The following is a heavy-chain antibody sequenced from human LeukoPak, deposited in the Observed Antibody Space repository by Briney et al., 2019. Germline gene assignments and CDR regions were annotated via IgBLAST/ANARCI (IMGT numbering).Heavy chain of an antibody. J-gene: IGHJ4*02. CDR1: GYSLTSGYY. CDR2: IYHSGST. V-gene: IGHV4-38-2*02. Sequence: SETMSLTCTVSGYSLTSGYYWGWIRQPPGKGLEWIGSIYHSGSTYYNPSLKSRVTISVDTSKNQFSLKLSSVTAADTAVYYCARDPIVSHYYDSRRNYWGQGTLVTVSS. D-gene: IGHD3-22*01. CDR3: ARDPIVSHYYDSRRNY.